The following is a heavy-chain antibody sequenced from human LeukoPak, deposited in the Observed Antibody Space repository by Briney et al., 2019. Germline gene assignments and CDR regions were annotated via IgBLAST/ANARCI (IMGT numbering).Heavy chain of an antibody. D-gene: IGHD3-3*01. CDR1: GFTFSSYA. CDR2: IGSSSSYI. Sequence: GGSLRLSCAASGFTFSSYAMSWVRQAPGKGLEWVSSIGSSSSYIYYADSVKGRFTISRDNAKNSLYLQMNSLRAEDTAVYYCAVFWSGYYSLDYWGQGTLVTVSS. V-gene: IGHV3-21*01. CDR3: AVFWSGYYSLDY. J-gene: IGHJ4*02.